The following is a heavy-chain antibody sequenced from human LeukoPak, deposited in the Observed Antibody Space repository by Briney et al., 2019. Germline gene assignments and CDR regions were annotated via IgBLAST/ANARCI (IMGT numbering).Heavy chain of an antibody. D-gene: IGHD3-10*01. Sequence: ASVKVSCKASGYTFTSYDINWVRQATGQGLEWMGWMNPNSGNTGYAQKFQGRVTMTRNTSISTAYMELSSPRSEDTAAYYCARIRSMVRGVHYYGMDVWGQGTTVTVSS. CDR2: MNPNSGNT. CDR3: ARIRSMVRGVHYYGMDV. CDR1: GYTFTSYD. V-gene: IGHV1-8*01. J-gene: IGHJ6*02.